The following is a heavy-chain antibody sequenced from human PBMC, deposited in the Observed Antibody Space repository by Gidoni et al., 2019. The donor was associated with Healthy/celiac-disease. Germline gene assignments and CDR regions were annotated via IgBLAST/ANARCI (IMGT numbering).Heavy chain of an antibody. CDR2: IRSKAYGGTT. J-gene: IGHJ3*02. V-gene: IGHV3-49*03. Sequence: EVQLVESGGGLVQPGRSLRLSCTASGFTFGNYAMSWFRQAPGKGLEWVGFIRSKAYGGTTEYAASVKGRFTISKDDSKNIAYLQMNSLKTEDTAVYYCTRGRYDILTGSDAFDIWGQGTMVTVSS. CDR1: GFTFGNYA. D-gene: IGHD3-9*01. CDR3: TRGRYDILTGSDAFDI.